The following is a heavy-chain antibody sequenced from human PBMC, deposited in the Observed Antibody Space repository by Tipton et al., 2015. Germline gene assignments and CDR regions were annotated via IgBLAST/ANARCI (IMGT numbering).Heavy chain of an antibody. CDR1: GGSVSSSSYY. Sequence: LRLSCTVSGGSVSSSSYYWGWIRQPPGKGLEWIGSIYYSGSTYYNPSLKSRVTISEDTSKNQFSLKVRSVTAADTAVYYCARKYYDILWRYGMDVWGQGTTVTVS. CDR3: ARKYYDILWRYGMDV. CDR2: IYYSGST. J-gene: IGHJ6*02. D-gene: IGHD3-9*01. V-gene: IGHV4-39*01.